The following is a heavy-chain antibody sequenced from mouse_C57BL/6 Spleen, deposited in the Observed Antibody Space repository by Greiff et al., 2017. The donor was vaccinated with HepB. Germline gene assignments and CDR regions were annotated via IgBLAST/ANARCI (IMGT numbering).Heavy chain of an antibody. CDR2: IYPGSGST. CDR3: ASWDYGSRWYFDV. J-gene: IGHJ1*03. D-gene: IGHD1-1*01. CDR1: GYTFTSYW. V-gene: IGHV1-55*01. Sequence: VQLQQPGAELVKPGASVKMSCKASGYTFTSYWITWVKQRPGQGLEWIGDIYPGSGSTNYNEKFKSKATLTVDTSSSTAYMQLSSLTSEDSAVYYCASWDYGSRWYFDVWGTGTTVTVSS.